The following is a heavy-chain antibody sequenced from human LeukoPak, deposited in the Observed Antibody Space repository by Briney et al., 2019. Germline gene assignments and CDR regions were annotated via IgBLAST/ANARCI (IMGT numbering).Heavy chain of an antibody. CDR3: ARDRSGYDGGNWFDP. Sequence: SETLSLTCAVYGGSFSGYYWSWIRQPPGKGLEWIGEINHSGSTNYNPSLKSRVTISVDTSKNQFSLQLNSVTPEDTAVYYCARDRSGYDGGNWFDPWGQGTLVTVSS. CDR2: INHSGST. CDR1: GGSFSGYY. V-gene: IGHV4-34*01. J-gene: IGHJ5*02. D-gene: IGHD3-22*01.